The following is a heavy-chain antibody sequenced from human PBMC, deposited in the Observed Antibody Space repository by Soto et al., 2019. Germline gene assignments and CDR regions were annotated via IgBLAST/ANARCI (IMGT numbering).Heavy chain of an antibody. CDR3: VRCGYISGWYCYLGF. D-gene: IGHD6-19*01. Sequence: EGSLRRSCAASRFTFTTYDMNWVRQAPGKGLEWVALMSSDGTNEHYADSVRGRFTVSRDNSRNTLFLQMNNLRTDDTAVYYCVRCGYISGWYCYLGFWGPGTVVIVSS. J-gene: IGHJ4*02. CDR2: MSSDGTNE. V-gene: IGHV3-30-3*01. CDR1: RFTFTTYD.